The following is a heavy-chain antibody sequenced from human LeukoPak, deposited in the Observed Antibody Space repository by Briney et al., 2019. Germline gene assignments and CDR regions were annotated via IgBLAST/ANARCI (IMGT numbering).Heavy chain of an antibody. D-gene: IGHD3-10*01. CDR1: GGSISSHY. J-gene: IGHJ4*02. V-gene: IGHV4-59*11. CDR3: ARAGLLWFGEGYFDY. Sequence: PSETLSLTCTVSGGSISSHYWSWIRQPPGKGLEWIGYIVYSGSTKYNPSLMSRVTISVDTSKNQFSLKLSSVTAADTAVYYCARAGLLWFGEGYFDYWGQGTLVTVSS. CDR2: IVYSGST.